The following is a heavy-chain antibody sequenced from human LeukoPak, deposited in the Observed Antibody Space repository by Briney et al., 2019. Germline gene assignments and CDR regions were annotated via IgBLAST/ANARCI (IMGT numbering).Heavy chain of an antibody. V-gene: IGHV3-30*18. D-gene: IGHD3-22*01. Sequence: PGRSLRLSCAASGFIFSSYGMHWVRQAPGKGLEWVAIISYDGSHKDYADSVKVRFTISRDNSKNTLYLQMNSLRAEDTAAYYCAKTSSDYYYDSLGRYYFDYWGQGTLVTVSS. CDR3: AKTSSDYYYDSLGRYYFDY. CDR1: GFIFSSYG. J-gene: IGHJ4*02. CDR2: ISYDGSHK.